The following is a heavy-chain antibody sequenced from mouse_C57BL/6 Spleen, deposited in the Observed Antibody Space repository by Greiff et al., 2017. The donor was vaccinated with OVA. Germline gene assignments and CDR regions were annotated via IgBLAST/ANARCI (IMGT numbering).Heavy chain of an antibody. Sequence: VKLMESGAELARPGASVKLSCKASGYTFTSYGISWVKQRTGQGLEWIGEIYPRSGNTYYNEKFKGKATLTADKSSSTAYMELRSLTSEDSAVYFCARGKAQGLDYWGQGTTLTVSS. CDR3: ARGKAQGLDY. CDR2: IYPRSGNT. CDR1: GYTFTSYG. J-gene: IGHJ2*01. D-gene: IGHD3-2*02. V-gene: IGHV1-81*01.